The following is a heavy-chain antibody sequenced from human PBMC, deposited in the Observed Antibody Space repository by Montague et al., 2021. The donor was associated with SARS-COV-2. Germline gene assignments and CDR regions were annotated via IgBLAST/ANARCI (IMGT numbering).Heavy chain of an antibody. CDR2: ISYDGSNK. V-gene: IGHV3-30*18. J-gene: IGHJ4*02. D-gene: IGHD3-10*01. CDR1: GFTFSSYD. CDR3: AKGVGSRNFFDY. Sequence: SLRLSCAASGFTFSSYDMHWVRQAPGKGLEWVAVISYDGSNKYYADSVKGRFTISRDNSKNTLYLQMNSLRAEDTAVYHCAKGVGSRNFFDYWGQGTLVTVSS.